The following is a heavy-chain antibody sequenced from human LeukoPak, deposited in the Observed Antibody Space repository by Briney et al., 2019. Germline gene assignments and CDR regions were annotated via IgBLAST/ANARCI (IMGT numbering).Heavy chain of an antibody. CDR3: ARNPAYYDILTGYPPKGAFDI. J-gene: IGHJ3*02. Sequence: GGSLRLSCAASGFTFSSYSMNWVRQAPGKGLEWVSYISSSSSTIYYADSVKGRFIISRDNAKNSLYLQMNSLRAEDTAVYYCARNPAYYDILTGYPPKGAFDIWGQGTMVTVSS. CDR2: ISSSSSTI. CDR1: GFTFSSYS. D-gene: IGHD3-9*01. V-gene: IGHV3-48*04.